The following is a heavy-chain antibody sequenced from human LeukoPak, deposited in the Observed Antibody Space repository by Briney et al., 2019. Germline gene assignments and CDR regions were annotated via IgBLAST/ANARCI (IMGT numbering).Heavy chain of an antibody. CDR2: ISGSGTTT. D-gene: IGHD6-13*01. CDR1: GYSISSGFW. Sequence: SETLSLTRGVSGYSISSGFWWGWIRQPPGKGLEWIGSISGSGTTTYHNPSLKSRVTISVETSRNEFSLKLYSVTAADTAVYYCVSDRGYLVQDHWGRGTLVTVSS. J-gene: IGHJ4*02. CDR3: VSDRGYLVQDH. V-gene: IGHV4-38-2*01.